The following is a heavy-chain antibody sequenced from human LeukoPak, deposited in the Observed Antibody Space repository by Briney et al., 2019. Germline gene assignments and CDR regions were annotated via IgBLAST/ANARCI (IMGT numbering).Heavy chain of an antibody. CDR2: ISSSSSYI. J-gene: IGHJ6*04. D-gene: IGHD2-21*01. CDR3: ARDNGDVVAPLMDV. V-gene: IGHV3-21*01. CDR1: GFTFSSYW. Sequence: GGSLRLSCAASGFTFSSYWMHWVRHAPGKGLEWVSSISSSSSYIYYADSVKGRFTISRDNAKNSLYLQMNSLRAEDTAVYYCARDNGDVVAPLMDVWGKGTTVTISS.